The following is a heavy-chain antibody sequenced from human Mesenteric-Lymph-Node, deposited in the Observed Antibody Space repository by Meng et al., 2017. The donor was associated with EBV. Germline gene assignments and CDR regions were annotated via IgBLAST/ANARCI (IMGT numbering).Heavy chain of an antibody. V-gene: IGHV4-34*01. D-gene: IGHD5-12*01. Sequence: VQLQEWGAGLLKPSETLSLPCAVAGGSMSSYFWCWIRQPPGKVLEWIGDINYNRNTNYNPSLKSRATISVDTSNNHLSLKLSSVTAADTAVYYCTRGPRGNIGSLDYWGQGTLVTVSS. CDR1: GGSMSSYF. J-gene: IGHJ4*02. CDR2: INYNRNT. CDR3: TRGPRGNIGSLDY.